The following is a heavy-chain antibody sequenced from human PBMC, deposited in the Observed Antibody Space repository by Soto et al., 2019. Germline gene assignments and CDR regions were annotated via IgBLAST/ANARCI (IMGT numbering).Heavy chain of an antibody. D-gene: IGHD3-10*01. CDR2: ISGSGGST. V-gene: IGHV3-23*01. Sequence: EVQLLESGGGLVQPGGSLRLSCAASGFTFSSYAMSWVRQAPGTGLEWVSAISGSGGSTYYADSVKGRFTISRDNSKNAPYLHMSSLGGDDRAVYYCAKDAYYYGSGSYYMGTLPFDVWGRGSTVTVSS. CDR1: GFTFSSYA. CDR3: AKDAYYYGSGSYYMGTLPFDV. J-gene: IGHJ6*04.